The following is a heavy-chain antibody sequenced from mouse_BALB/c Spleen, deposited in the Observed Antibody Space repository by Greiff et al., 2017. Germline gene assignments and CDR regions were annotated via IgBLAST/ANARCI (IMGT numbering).Heavy chain of an antibody. Sequence: LVESGPELVKPGASVKISCKASGYAFSSSWMNWVKQRPGQGLEWIGRIYPGDGDTNYNGKFKGKATLTADKSSSTAYMQLSSLTSVDSAVYFCARWIYYGNYGAMDYWGQGTSVTVSS. V-gene: IGHV1-82*01. D-gene: IGHD2-1*01. CDR2: IYPGDGDT. CDR3: ARWIYYGNYGAMDY. J-gene: IGHJ4*01. CDR1: GYAFSSSW.